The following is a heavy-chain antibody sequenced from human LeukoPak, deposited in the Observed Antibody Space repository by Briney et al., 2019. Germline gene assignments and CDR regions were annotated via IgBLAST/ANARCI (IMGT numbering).Heavy chain of an antibody. J-gene: IGHJ4*02. CDR3: ARARFGYNRGPFDY. Sequence: GGSLRLSCAAPGFTFSNYAIHWVRQAPGKGLEWVAFISYDGSNKHYADSVKGRFTISRDNSKNTLYLQMNSLRPEDTAVYYCARARFGYNRGPFDYWGQGILVTVSS. CDR2: ISYDGSNK. CDR1: GFTFSNYA. V-gene: IGHV3-30-3*01. D-gene: IGHD5-24*01.